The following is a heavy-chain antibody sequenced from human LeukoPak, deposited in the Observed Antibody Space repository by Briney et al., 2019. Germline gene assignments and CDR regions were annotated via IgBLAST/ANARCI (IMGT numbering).Heavy chain of an antibody. J-gene: IGHJ4*02. Sequence: ASVEVSCKASGYTFTSYDINWVRQATGQGLEWMGWMNPNSGNTGYAQKFQGRVTITRNTSISTAYMELSSLRSEDTAVYYCARGWGRRAVAPSYWGQGTLVTVSS. CDR1: GYTFTSYD. D-gene: IGHD6-19*01. CDR3: ARGWGRRAVAPSY. CDR2: MNPNSGNT. V-gene: IGHV1-8*03.